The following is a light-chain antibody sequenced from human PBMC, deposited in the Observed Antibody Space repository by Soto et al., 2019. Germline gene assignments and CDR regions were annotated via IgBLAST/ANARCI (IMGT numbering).Light chain of an antibody. CDR3: SSYTSDSSYV. Sequence: QSALTQPASVSGSPGQSITISCTGTSSDVGLYDYVSWYQQHPGKAPQLMIYAVSNRPSGVSNRFSASKPGNTASLFISGLQAEDEADYYCSSYTSDSSYVFGSGTKATVL. CDR2: AVS. J-gene: IGLJ1*01. V-gene: IGLV2-14*01. CDR1: SSDVGLYDY.